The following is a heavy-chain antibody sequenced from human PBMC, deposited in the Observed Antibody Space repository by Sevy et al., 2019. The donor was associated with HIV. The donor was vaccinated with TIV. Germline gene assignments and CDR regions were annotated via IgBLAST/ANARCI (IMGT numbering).Heavy chain of an antibody. D-gene: IGHD3-22*01. CDR1: GYTLTQLS. J-gene: IGHJ4*02. Sequence: ASVKVSCKVSGYTLTQLSMHWVRQTPGKGLEWMGRFGPEDGTTIYAQKFQGRVTMTEDTSTDTAYLELSRLRSEDTAVYYCATAREYYSDNSGYLDYWGRGTLVTVSS. CDR3: ATAREYYSDNSGYLDY. CDR2: FGPEDGTT. V-gene: IGHV1-24*01.